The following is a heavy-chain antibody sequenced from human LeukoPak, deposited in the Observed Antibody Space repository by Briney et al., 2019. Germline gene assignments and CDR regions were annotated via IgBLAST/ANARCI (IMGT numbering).Heavy chain of an antibody. CDR1: AYIFTSYG. D-gene: IGHD3-22*01. Sequence: SSVKVSCKTSAYIFTSYGISWVRQAPGKGLEWMGWISVHNGYTRYAQKFQGRVTMTTDTSTSTAYMDLRSLRSDDTAVYYCARDMRHYRNYDSSGYYYNFEYWGQGTLVSVSS. CDR3: ARDMRHYRNYDSSGYYYNFEY. CDR2: ISVHNGYT. V-gene: IGHV1-18*01. J-gene: IGHJ4*02.